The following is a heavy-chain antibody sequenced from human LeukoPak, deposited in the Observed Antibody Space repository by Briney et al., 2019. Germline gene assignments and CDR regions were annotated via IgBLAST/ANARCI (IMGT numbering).Heavy chain of an antibody. CDR3: ASLDRYVDTAPRAFDI. CDR1: GFTFSSNY. D-gene: IGHD5-18*01. J-gene: IGHJ3*02. V-gene: IGHV3-53*01. Sequence: PGGSLRLSCAASGFTFSSNYMSWVRQAPGKGLEWVSVIYSGGSTYYADSVKGRFTISRDNSKNTLYLQMNSLRAEDTAVYYCASLDRYVDTAPRAFDIWGQGTMVTVSS. CDR2: IYSGGST.